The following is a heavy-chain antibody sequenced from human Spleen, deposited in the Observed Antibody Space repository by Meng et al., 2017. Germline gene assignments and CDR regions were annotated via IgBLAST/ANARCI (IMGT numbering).Heavy chain of an antibody. CDR2: ITSSGAST. CDR3: ARDGTGSFGLPYYDS. D-gene: IGHD1-26*01. V-gene: IGHV3-11*04. J-gene: IGHJ4*02. Sequence: GGSLRLSCAASGFTFSDYYMTWIRQAPGKGLEWVSYITSSGASTYYADSVKGRFTISRDNAKNSLYLQMNSLRDEDTAVYYCARDGTGSFGLPYYDSWGQGTLVTVSS. CDR1: GFTFSDYY.